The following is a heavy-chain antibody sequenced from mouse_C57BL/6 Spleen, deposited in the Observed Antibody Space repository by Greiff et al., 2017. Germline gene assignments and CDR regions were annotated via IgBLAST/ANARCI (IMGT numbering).Heavy chain of an antibody. Sequence: EVQGVESGEGLVKPGGSLKLSCAASGFTFSSYAMSWVRQTPEKRLEWVAYISSGGDYIYYADTVKGRFTISRDNARNTLYLQMSSLKSEDTAMYYCTRTVANYYAMDYWGQGTSVTVSS. CDR1: GFTFSSYA. V-gene: IGHV5-9-1*02. CDR2: ISSGGDYI. J-gene: IGHJ4*01. CDR3: TRTVANYYAMDY. D-gene: IGHD1-1*01.